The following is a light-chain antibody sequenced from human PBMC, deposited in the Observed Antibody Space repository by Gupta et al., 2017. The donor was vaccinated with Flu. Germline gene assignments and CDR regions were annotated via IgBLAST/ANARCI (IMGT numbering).Light chain of an antibody. CDR2: WAS. CDR3: QQYYSTPLT. Sequence: KNYLAWYQQKPGRPPKLLIYWASTRESGVPDRFSGSGSGTDFTLTISSLQAEDVAVYYCQQYYSTPLTFGPGTKVDIK. V-gene: IGKV4-1*01. CDR1: KNY. J-gene: IGKJ3*01.